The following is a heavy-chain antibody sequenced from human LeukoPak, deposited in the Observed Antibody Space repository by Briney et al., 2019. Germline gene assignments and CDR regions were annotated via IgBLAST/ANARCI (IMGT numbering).Heavy chain of an antibody. J-gene: IGHJ5*02. CDR1: GFTFSSYS. CDR3: ARDRMAGLVVRGVTKNNWFDP. CDR2: ISSSSSYV. V-gene: IGHV3-21*01. D-gene: IGHD3-10*01. Sequence: PGGSLRLSCAASGFTFSSYSMNWVRQPAGKGLEWVSSISSSSSYVYYADSVKGRFTISRDNAKNSLYLQMNSLRAEDTAVYYCARDRMAGLVVRGVTKNNWFDPWGQGTLVTVSS.